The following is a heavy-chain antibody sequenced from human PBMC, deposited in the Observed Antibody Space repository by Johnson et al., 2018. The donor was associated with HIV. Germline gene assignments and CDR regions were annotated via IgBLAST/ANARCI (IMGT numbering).Heavy chain of an antibody. CDR1: GFTFSYYA. CDR3: AKDEGSGYSYDAFDI. CDR2: ISYDGSNN. Sequence: QVQLVESGGGVVQPGRSLRLSCAASGFTFSYYAMHWVRQAPGKGLEWVAVISYDGSNNYYADSVRGRFTVSRDNSKNTLSVQMNNLKPEDTAVYYCAKDEGSGYSYDAFDIWGQGTMVTVSS. D-gene: IGHD3-3*01. V-gene: IGHV3-30-3*01. J-gene: IGHJ3*02.